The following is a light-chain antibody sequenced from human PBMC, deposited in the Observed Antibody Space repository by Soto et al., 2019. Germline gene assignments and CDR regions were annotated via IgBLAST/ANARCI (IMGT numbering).Light chain of an antibody. V-gene: IGKV1-5*01. CDR1: ESISSW. CDR2: DAS. CDR3: QQVYVYPTT. Sequence: EIQMTKSPSTLSASVGDRVTITCRASESISSWLAWYQQKPGKAPKLLIYDASSLESGVPSRFSGSGSGTEFTLTTSSLQPDDFAPYYCQQVYVYPTTFGGGTKVDIK. J-gene: IGKJ4*01.